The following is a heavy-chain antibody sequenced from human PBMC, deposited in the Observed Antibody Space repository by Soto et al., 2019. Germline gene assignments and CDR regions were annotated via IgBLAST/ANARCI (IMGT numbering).Heavy chain of an antibody. D-gene: IGHD3-3*01. CDR1: GFTFSSYW. CDR2: IKQDGSEK. J-gene: IGHJ6*03. CDR3: ARVGYDFWSGSLYYYYMDV. V-gene: IGHV3-7*01. Sequence: GGSLRLSCAASGFTFSSYWMSWVRQAPGKGLEWVANIKQDGSEKYYVDSVKGRFTISRDNAKNPLYLQMNSLRAEDTAVYYCARVGYDFWSGSLYYYYMDVWGKGTTVTVSS.